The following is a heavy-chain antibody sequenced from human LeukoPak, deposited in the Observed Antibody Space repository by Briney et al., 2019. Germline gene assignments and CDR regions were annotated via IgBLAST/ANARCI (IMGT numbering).Heavy chain of an antibody. D-gene: IGHD6-13*01. CDR3: ARDGSRSWSLNTWFDP. V-gene: IGHV3-11*04. CDR1: GFTFSDYY. CDR2: ITNSGSML. Sequence: GGSLRLSCAASGFTFSDYYMTWIRQAPGKGLERVAYITNSGSMLYYADSVKGRFTISRDNAKNSLFLQMNSLRAEDTAVYYCARDGSRSWSLNTWFDPWGQGTQVTVSS. J-gene: IGHJ5*02.